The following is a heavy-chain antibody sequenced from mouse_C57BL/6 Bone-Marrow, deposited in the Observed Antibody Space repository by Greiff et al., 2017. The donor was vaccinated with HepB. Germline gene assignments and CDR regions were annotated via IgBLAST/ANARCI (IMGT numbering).Heavy chain of an antibody. V-gene: IGHV2-5*01. J-gene: IGHJ4*01. CDR3: AKKGGYHFYYAMDY. D-gene: IGHD2-2*01. Sequence: QVQLKESGPGLVQPSQSLSITCTVSGFSLTSYGVHWVRQSPGKGLEWLGVIWRGGSTDYNAAFMSRLSITKDNSKSQVFFKMNSLQADDTAIYYCAKKGGYHFYYAMDYWGQGTSVTVSS. CDR1: GFSLTSYG. CDR2: IWRGGST.